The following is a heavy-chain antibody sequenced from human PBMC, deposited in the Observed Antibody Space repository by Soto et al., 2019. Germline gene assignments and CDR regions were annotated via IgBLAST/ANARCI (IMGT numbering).Heavy chain of an antibody. D-gene: IGHD3-10*01. J-gene: IGHJ6*02. CDR1: GFTVSSNY. V-gene: IGHV3-66*01. CDR2: IFSGGST. CDR3: ARDMVRAMDV. Sequence: GGSLRLSCAASGFTVSSNYMSWVRQAPGKGLEWVSVIFSGGSTYYADSVKGRFTISRDNSKNTLYLQMNSLRAEDTAVYYCARDMVRAMDVWGQGTTVTVSS.